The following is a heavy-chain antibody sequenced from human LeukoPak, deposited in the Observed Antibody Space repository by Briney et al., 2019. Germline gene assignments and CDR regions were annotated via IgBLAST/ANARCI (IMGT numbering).Heavy chain of an antibody. J-gene: IGHJ4*02. V-gene: IGHV3-23*01. CDR3: ATHDSSGFYSYFHY. D-gene: IGHD3-22*01. Sequence: GGSLRLSCEASGFTFSSYAMSWVRQAPGKGLEWVSVISGSGGSTYYADSVEGRCTISRDNSKDALYLQMNSRRAEDTAVYYCATHDSSGFYSYFHYWGQGTLVTVSS. CDR1: GFTFSSYA. CDR2: ISGSGGST.